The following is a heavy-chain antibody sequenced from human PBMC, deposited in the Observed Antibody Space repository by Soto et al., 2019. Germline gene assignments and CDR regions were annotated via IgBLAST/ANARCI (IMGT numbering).Heavy chain of an antibody. CDR3: AKDGSHSGNELGS. V-gene: IGHV3-23*01. J-gene: IGHJ4*02. D-gene: IGHD5-12*01. Sequence: GGSLRLSCTASGFTFSKSAMSWVRQAPGKGLEWVSSIRGSGSDTFYADSAKGRFAISRDNSKNTLYLQMNTLRADDTATYYCAKDGSHSGNELGSWGQGILVTVSS. CDR2: IRGSGSDT. CDR1: GFTFSKSA.